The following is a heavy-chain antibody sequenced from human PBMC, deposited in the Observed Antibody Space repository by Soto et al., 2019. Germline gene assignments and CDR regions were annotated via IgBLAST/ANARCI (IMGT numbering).Heavy chain of an antibody. V-gene: IGHV3-48*02. Sequence: GGSLRLSCVASGFSLANYPMNWVRQTPGKGLEWISYSSPRGDTIYYADSVEGRFTISRDNARNSLSLHMSSLRDEDSALYYFAKGAHTNVGWPYYFESWGQGVPVTVSS. CDR1: GFSLANYP. D-gene: IGHD6-19*01. J-gene: IGHJ4*02. CDR3: AKGAHTNVGWPYYFES. CDR2: SSPRGDTI.